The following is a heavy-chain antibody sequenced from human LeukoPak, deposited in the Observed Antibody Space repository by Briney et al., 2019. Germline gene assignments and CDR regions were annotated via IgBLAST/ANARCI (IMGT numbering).Heavy chain of an antibody. V-gene: IGHV1-69*05. CDR1: GGTFSSYA. D-gene: IGHD4-17*01. Sequence: SVKVSFKSSGGTFSSYAISWVRQAPGQGLEWMGGIIPIFSTANYAQKFQGRVTITTDESTSTAYMELSSLRSEDTAVYYCASSNHAYGDYTVPNWFDPWGQGTLVTVSS. CDR2: IIPIFSTA. J-gene: IGHJ5*02. CDR3: ASSNHAYGDYTVPNWFDP.